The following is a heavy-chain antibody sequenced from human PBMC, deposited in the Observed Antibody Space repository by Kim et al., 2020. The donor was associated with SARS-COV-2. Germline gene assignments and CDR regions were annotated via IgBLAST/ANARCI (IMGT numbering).Heavy chain of an antibody. V-gene: IGHV4-61*02. CDR1: DDPLSNSLSSVSYY. J-gene: IGHJ4*02. CDR2: IFSSGSS. CDR3: AGIGLAGYGGVDY. D-gene: IGHD5-12*01. Sequence: SETLSLTCTVSDDPLSNSLSSVSYYWIWVRQPAGRGLEWIGRIFSSGSSNYNPSLKSRVTMSIDTSKNQFSLKLTSVTAADTAVYYCAGIGLAGYGGVDYWGQGTLVTVSS.